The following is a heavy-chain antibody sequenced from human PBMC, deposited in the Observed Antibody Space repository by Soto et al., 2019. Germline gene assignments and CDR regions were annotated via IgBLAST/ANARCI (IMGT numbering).Heavy chain of an antibody. J-gene: IGHJ5*02. CDR3: ARRRISLVFSWFGP. V-gene: IGHV3-7*01. D-gene: IGHD2-15*01. CDR2: INEDGSER. CDR1: GFTFRTYS. Sequence: VQLVESGGGLVQPGGSLRLSCAASGFTFRTYSMSWVRQAPGRGLEWVANINEDGSERSYVDSVKGRFTVSRDNAKNSLYLQMNTLSDEDTAVYYCARRRISLVFSWFGPWGQGTLVTVSS.